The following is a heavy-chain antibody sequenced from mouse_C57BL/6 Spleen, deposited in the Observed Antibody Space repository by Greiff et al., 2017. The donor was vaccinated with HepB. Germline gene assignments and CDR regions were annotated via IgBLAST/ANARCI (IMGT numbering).Heavy chain of an antibody. D-gene: IGHD3-2*02. CDR3: ARGTAQARGYAMDY. V-gene: IGHV1-4*01. Sequence: QVQLQQSGAELARPGASVKMSCKASGYTFTSYTMHWVKQRPGQGLEWIGYINPSSGYTKYNQKFKDKATLTADKSSSTAYMQLSSLTSEDSAVYDCARGTAQARGYAMDYWGQGTSVTVSS. CDR1: GYTFTSYT. CDR2: INPSSGYT. J-gene: IGHJ4*01.